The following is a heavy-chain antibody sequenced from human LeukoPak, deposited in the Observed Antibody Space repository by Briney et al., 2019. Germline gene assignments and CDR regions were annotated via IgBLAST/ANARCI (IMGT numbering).Heavy chain of an antibody. D-gene: IGHD6-13*01. CDR3: ARDQGSLTRSWYTGY. Sequence: ASVKVSCKASGYTFTGYHIHWVRQAPGQGLEWMGRINPYSGDTNFAQKFQGRVTMTRDTSITTAYMDLSSLTPDDTAVYFCARDQGSLTRSWYTGYWGQGTQVTVSS. CDR2: INPYSGDT. J-gene: IGHJ4*02. V-gene: IGHV1-2*06. CDR1: GYTFTGYH.